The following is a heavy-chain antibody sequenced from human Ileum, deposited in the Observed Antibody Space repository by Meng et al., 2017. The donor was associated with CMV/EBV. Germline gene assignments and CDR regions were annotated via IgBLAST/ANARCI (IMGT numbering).Heavy chain of an antibody. J-gene: IGHJ4*02. D-gene: IGHD4-11*01. Sequence: VRLVEFGGVLAPSGRSLRLSSSASGFTVSSSYMSWGRQAPGKGLEWVSALYSGGTTYYADSVRGRFVISADNSKNTLYLQVDGLTGEDTAMYYCAKQVSDSSTYVYWGQGTLVTVSS. CDR3: AKQVSDSSTYVY. CDR2: LYSGGTT. CDR1: GFTVSSSY. V-gene: IGHV3-66*04.